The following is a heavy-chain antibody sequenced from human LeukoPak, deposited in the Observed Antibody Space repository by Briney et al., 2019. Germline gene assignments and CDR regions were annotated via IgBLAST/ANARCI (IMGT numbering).Heavy chain of an antibody. CDR1: GGSISSSSYY. V-gene: IGHV4-39*07. CDR2: IYYSGST. Sequence: SETLSLTCTVSGGSISSSSYYWGWIRQPPGKGLEWIGSIYYSGSTYYNASLKSRVTISVDTSKNQFSLKLSSVTAADTAVYYCARGLPSGSWGQGTLVTVSS. D-gene: IGHD1-26*01. CDR3: ARGLPSGS. J-gene: IGHJ4*02.